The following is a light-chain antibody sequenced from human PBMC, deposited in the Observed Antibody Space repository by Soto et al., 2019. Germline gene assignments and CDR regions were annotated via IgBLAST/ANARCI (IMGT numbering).Light chain of an antibody. CDR2: GAS. V-gene: IGKV3-15*01. CDR1: QRVSSK. Sequence: EIVLTQSPGTLSVSPGDRATLSCRASQRVSSKLAWYQQKPGQAPRLLFYGASTGATGIPARFSGSGSETEFTLSISSLQSEDFAVYYCQQYNNWPGTFGQGTKVEIK. CDR3: QQYNNWPGT. J-gene: IGKJ1*01.